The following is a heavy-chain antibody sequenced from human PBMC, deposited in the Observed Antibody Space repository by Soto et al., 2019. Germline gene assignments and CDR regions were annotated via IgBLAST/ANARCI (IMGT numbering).Heavy chain of an antibody. D-gene: IGHD6-19*01. Sequence: ASETLSLTCTVSGGSVSSGSYYWSWIRQPPGKGLEWIGYIYYSGSTNYNPSLKSRVTISVDTSKNQFSLKLSSVTAADTAVYYCARTGYSSGWYYFDYWGRGTLVTVSS. J-gene: IGHJ4*02. CDR2: IYYSGST. CDR3: ARTGYSSGWYYFDY. CDR1: GGSVSSGSYY. V-gene: IGHV4-61*01.